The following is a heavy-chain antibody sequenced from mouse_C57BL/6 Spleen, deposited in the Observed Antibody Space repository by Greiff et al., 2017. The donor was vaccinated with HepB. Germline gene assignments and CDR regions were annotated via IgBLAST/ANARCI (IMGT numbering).Heavy chain of an antibody. Sequence: VQLQQPGAELVMPGASVKLSCKASGYTFTSYWMHWVKQRPGQGLEWIGEIDPSDSYTNYNQKFKGKSTLTVDKSSSTAYMQLSSLTYEDSAVYYCARSPYDYDGAMDYWGQGTSVTVSS. CDR2: IDPSDSYT. CDR1: GYTFTSYW. J-gene: IGHJ4*01. CDR3: ARSPYDYDGAMDY. D-gene: IGHD2-4*01. V-gene: IGHV1-69*01.